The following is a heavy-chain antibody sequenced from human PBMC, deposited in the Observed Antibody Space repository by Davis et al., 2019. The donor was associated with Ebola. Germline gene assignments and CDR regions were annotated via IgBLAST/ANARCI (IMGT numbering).Heavy chain of an antibody. J-gene: IGHJ4*02. V-gene: IGHV4-59*01. CDR1: GGSISSYY. Sequence: SETLSLTCTVSGGSISSYYWSWIRQPPGKGVEWIGYIYYSGSTNYNPSLKSRVTISVDTSKNQFSLKLSSVTAADTAVYYCERLIRYYYDSSGYYSSCYFDYWGQGTLVTVFS. CDR2: IYYSGST. CDR3: ERLIRYYYDSSGYYSSCYFDY. D-gene: IGHD3-22*01.